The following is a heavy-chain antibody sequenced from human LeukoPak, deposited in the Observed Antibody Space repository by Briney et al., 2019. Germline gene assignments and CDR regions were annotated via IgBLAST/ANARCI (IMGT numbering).Heavy chain of an antibody. D-gene: IGHD6-13*01. Sequence: ASVKVSCKVSGYTLTELSMRWVRQAPGKGLEWMGGFDPEDGETIYAQKFQGRVTMTEDTSTDTAYMELSSLRSEDTAVYYCAVSGYSSSWYGTLYYFDYWGQGTLVTVSS. CDR3: AVSGYSSSWYGTLYYFDY. CDR2: FDPEDGET. V-gene: IGHV1-24*01. CDR1: GYTLTELS. J-gene: IGHJ4*02.